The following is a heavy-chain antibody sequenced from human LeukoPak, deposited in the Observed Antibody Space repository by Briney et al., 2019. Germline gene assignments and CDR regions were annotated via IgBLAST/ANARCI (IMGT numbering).Heavy chain of an antibody. J-gene: IGHJ4*02. CDR3: AKGIFGSGSRDY. CDR1: GFTFSSYE. Sequence: QPGGSLRLSCAASGFTFSSYEMNWVRQAPGKGLEWVSYISSCGSTIYYADSVKGRFTISRDNAKNSLYLQMNSLRVEDTALCYCAKGIFGSGSRDYWGQGTLVTVSS. D-gene: IGHD3-10*01. CDR2: ISSCGSTI. V-gene: IGHV3-48*03.